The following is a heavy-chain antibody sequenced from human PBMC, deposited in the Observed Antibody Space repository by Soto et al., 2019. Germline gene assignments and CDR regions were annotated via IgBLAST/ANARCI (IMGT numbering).Heavy chain of an antibody. Sequence: QVQLQESGPGLVKPSGTLSLTCVVSGGSIRSSHWWSWVRQPPGKGLEWIGEIFHIGHTNYNPSLKGRVTISLDQSKNQFSLNMTSVTAADTAVFYCARREYGMDVLGQGTTVTVSS. CDR2: IFHIGHT. CDR3: ARREYGMDV. J-gene: IGHJ6*02. CDR1: GGSIRSSHW. D-gene: IGHD1-26*01. V-gene: IGHV4-4*02.